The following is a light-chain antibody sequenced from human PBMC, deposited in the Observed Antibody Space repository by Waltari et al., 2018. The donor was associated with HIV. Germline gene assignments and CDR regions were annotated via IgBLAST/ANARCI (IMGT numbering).Light chain of an antibody. J-gene: IGKJ2*01. CDR2: WAS. Sequence: IVMSHSRHTLSVSLAERAPINGKSSQSVLFSSNNKNYLAWYQQKPGEPPKLLIYWASTREFGVPDRFSGSGSGTDFTLTISSLQAEDVAVYYCQQYYSTPHTFGQGTKLEIK. V-gene: IGKV4-1*01. CDR3: QQYYSTPHT. CDR1: QSVLFSSNNKNY.